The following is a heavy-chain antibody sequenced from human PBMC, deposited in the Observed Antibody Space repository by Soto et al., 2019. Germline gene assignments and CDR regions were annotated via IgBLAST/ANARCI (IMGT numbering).Heavy chain of an antibody. D-gene: IGHD4-17*01. CDR3: ARDALRSRAGYYYYGMDV. J-gene: IGHJ6*02. V-gene: IGHV3-30-3*01. CDR2: ISYDGSNK. Sequence: PGGSLRLSCAASGFTFSSYAMHWVRQAPGKGLEWVAVISYDGSNKYYADSVKGRFTISRDNSKNTLYLQMNSLRAEDTAVYYCARDALRSRAGYYYYGMDVWGQGTTVTVSS. CDR1: GFTFSSYA.